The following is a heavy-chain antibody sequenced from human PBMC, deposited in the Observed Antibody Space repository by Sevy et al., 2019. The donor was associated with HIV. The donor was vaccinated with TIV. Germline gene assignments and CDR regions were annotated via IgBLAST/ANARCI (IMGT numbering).Heavy chain of an antibody. V-gene: IGHV3-30*04. CDR2: ISYDGSNK. J-gene: IGHJ4*02. CDR3: ARPRRGIAAAGTAGPFDY. D-gene: IGHD6-13*01. CDR1: GFTFSSHA. Sequence: GGSLRLSCAASGFTFSSHAMHWVRQAPGKGLEWVAVISYDGSNKYYADSVKGRFTISRDNSKNTLYLQMNSLRAEDTAVYYCARPRRGIAAAGTAGPFDYWGQGTLVIVSS.